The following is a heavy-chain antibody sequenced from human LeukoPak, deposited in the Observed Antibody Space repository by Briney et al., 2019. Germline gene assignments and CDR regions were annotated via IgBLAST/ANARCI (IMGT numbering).Heavy chain of an antibody. D-gene: IGHD3-22*01. CDR2: ISAYNGNT. J-gene: IGHJ4*02. V-gene: IGHV1-18*01. CDR1: GYTFTSYG. CDR3: AREYYDSSGYYYVGDY. Sequence: ASVKVSCKASGYTFTSYGISWVRQAPGQGLEWMGWISAYNGNTNYAQKLQGRVTMTTDTSTSTAYMELRSLRSDDTAVYYCAREYYDSSGYYYVGDYWGQGTLVTVSS.